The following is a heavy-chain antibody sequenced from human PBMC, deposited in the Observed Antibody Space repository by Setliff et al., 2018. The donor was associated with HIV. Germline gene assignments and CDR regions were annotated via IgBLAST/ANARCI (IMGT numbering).Heavy chain of an antibody. CDR3: ARLCIAAAGTRSIPWYFDL. D-gene: IGHD6-13*01. J-gene: IGHJ2*01. Sequence: PSETLSLTCTVSGGSISSDSYYWGWIRQPPGKGLEWLGSFYYSGSTYYNPSLKSRVTISVDTSRNQFSLKLSSVTAADTAVYYCARLCIAAAGTRSIPWYFDLWGRGTLVTVSS. CDR2: FYYSGST. CDR1: GGSISSDSYY. V-gene: IGHV4-39*01.